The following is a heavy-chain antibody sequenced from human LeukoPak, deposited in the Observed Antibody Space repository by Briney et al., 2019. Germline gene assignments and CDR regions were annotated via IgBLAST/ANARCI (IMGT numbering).Heavy chain of an antibody. V-gene: IGHV3-30*18. D-gene: IGHD3-10*01. CDR3: AKDRVRGVIIYLEWFDP. CDR2: ISYDGSNK. Sequence: GRSLRLSCAASGFTFSSYAMHWVRQAPGKGLEWVAFISYDGSNKFYADSVKGRFTISRDNSKNTLYLQMNSLRAEDTAVYYCAKDRVRGVIIYLEWFDPWGQGTLVTVSS. CDR1: GFTFSSYA. J-gene: IGHJ5*02.